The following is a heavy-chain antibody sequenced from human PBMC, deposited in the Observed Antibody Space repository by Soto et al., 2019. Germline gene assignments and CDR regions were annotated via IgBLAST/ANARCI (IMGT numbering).Heavy chain of an antibody. CDR3: TTVSESPYYYDSSGYYY. D-gene: IGHD3-22*01. Sequence: GGSLRLSCAASGFTFSNAWMSWVRQAPGKRLEWVGRIKSKTDGGTTDYAAPVKGRFTISRDDSKNTLYLQMNSLKTEDTAVYYCTTVSESPYYYDSSGYYYWGQGTLVTVSS. J-gene: IGHJ4*02. V-gene: IGHV3-15*01. CDR2: IKSKTDGGTT. CDR1: GFTFSNAW.